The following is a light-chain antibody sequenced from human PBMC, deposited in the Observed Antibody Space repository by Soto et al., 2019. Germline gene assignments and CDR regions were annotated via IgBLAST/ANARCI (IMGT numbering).Light chain of an antibody. V-gene: IGKV1-39*01. CDR3: QRSVRTPLS. J-gene: IGKJ4*02. CDR1: QSITSS. Sequence: DIQMTQSPYSLSASVGDRVTITCRASQSITSSLNWYQQNPGKAPKLLISASSSLQRGVPSRFSGSGSVTDFTLTIRSPQPGDFATYYCQRSVRTPLSFGGATKVEIK. CDR2: ASS.